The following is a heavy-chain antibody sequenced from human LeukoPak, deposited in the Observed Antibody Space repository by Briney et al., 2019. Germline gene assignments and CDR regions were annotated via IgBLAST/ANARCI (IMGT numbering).Heavy chain of an antibody. CDR2: IHTSGST. V-gene: IGHV4-4*07. D-gene: IGHD3-10*01. CDR3: ARVGLLGRYGSGSYYFDY. Sequence: PSETLSLTCTVPGGSISSYYWSWIRQPAGKGLEWIGRIHTSGSTNYNPSLKSRVTMSVDTSKNQFSLKLSSVTAADTAVYYCARVGLLGRYGSGSYYFDYWGQGTLVTVSS. CDR1: GGSISSYY. J-gene: IGHJ4*02.